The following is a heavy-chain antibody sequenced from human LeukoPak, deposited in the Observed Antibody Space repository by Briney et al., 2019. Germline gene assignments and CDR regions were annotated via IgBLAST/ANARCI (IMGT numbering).Heavy chain of an antibody. CDR1: GFTFSSYA. J-gene: IGHJ4*02. CDR3: ATLKGDSSGYYYTPDYFDY. V-gene: IGHV3-23*01. D-gene: IGHD3-22*01. Sequence: GGSLRLSCAASGFTFSSYAMSWVRQAPGKGLEWVSAISGSGGSTYYADSVKGRFTISRDNSKNTLYLQMSSLRAEDTAVYYCATLKGDSSGYYYTPDYFDYWGQGTLVTVSS. CDR2: ISGSGGST.